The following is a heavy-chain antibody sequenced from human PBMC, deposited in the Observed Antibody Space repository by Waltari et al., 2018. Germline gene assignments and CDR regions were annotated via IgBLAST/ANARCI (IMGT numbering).Heavy chain of an antibody. D-gene: IGHD1-26*01. CDR2: IIHVLYTS. V-gene: IGHV1-69*01. CDR3: ARVGGSYLGVDYFYYNMDV. J-gene: IGHJ6*02. Sequence: QVQLVQSGAEVKKPGSSVKVSCKASGGTFNNYAISWLRQAPGQGLGWKGGIIHVLYTSNYTQKVKGRFTITADGSTSTAYMELSGLRSEDTAVYFCARVGGSYLGVDYFYYNMDVWGQGTSVTVSS. CDR1: GGTFNNYA.